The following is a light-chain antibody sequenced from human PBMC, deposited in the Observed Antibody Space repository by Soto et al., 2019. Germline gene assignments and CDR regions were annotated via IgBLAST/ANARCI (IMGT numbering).Light chain of an antibody. J-gene: IGLJ1*01. CDR2: EGT. Sequence: QPVLTQPASVSGSPGQSITISCTGTSSDVGSYNVVSWYQQHPGKAPKLMIYEGTKRPSGVSNRFSGSRSGNTASLTISGLQAEDEADFYCCSYAATGTYVFGTGTKLTVL. CDR1: SSDVGSYNV. V-gene: IGLV2-23*01. CDR3: CSYAATGTYV.